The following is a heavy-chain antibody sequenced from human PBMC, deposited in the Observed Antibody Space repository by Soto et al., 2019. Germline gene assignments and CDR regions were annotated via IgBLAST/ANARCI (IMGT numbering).Heavy chain of an antibody. V-gene: IGHV4-31*03. CDR1: SGSLSSGGYY. CDR2: IYFTGIT. CDR3: ARQRGDYDFWSGYYKDYYFDY. J-gene: IGHJ4*02. Sequence: SETLSLTCTVSSGSLSSGGYYWNWIRQHPVKGLEWIGYIYFTGITYSTPSLKSRVTLSVDTSKSQFSLELRSVTAADTAVYYCARQRGDYDFWSGYYKDYYFDYWGQGTLVTVSS. D-gene: IGHD3-3*01.